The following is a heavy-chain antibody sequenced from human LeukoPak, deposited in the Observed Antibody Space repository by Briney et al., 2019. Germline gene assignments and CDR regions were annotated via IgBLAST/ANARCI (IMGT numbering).Heavy chain of an antibody. D-gene: IGHD5-12*01. CDR3: AKALVATILMSYFDY. CDR2: ISGSGGST. J-gene: IGHJ4*02. CDR1: GFTFSSYE. Sequence: PGGSLRLSCVASGFTFSSYEMNWVRQAPGKGLEWVSAISGSGGSTYYADSVKGRFTISRDNSKNTLYLQMNSLRAEDTAVYYCAKALVATILMSYFDYWGQGTLVTVSS. V-gene: IGHV3-23*01.